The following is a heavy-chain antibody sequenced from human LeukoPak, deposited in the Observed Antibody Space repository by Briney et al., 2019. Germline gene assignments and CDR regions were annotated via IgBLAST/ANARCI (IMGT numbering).Heavy chain of an antibody. CDR2: SYYSGTT. CDR3: ARATANWRTLFDY. J-gene: IGHJ4*02. CDR1: GGSISSYY. V-gene: IGHV4-59*01. D-gene: IGHD7-27*01. Sequence: SETLSLTCSVSGGSISSYYWSWIRQPPGKGLEWIGYSYYSGTTNYNPSLKSRVTIPVDTSKNQLSLKLTSVTAADTAVYYCARATANWRTLFDYWGQGTLVTVSS.